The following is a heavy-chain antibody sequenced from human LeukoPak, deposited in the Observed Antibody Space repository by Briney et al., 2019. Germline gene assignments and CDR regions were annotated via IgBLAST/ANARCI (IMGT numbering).Heavy chain of an antibody. J-gene: IGHJ4*02. CDR2: VSYDGSSK. Sequence: PGGSLRLSCAASGFTFSNYGMHWVRQAPGKGLEWVAVVSYDGSSKYYADSVKGRFTISRDNSKNTLYLQMNSLRGEDTAVYYCARGGSYVHYWGQGTLVTVSS. CDR3: ARGGSYVHY. D-gene: IGHD1-26*01. V-gene: IGHV3-30*03. CDR1: GFTFSNYG.